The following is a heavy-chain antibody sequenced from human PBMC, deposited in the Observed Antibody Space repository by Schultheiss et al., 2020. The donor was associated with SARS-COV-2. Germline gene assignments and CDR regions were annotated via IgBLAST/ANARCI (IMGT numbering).Heavy chain of an antibody. J-gene: IGHJ4*02. CDR2: ISGSGGST. V-gene: IGHV3-23*01. Sequence: GGSLRLSCAASGFTFSSYAMSWVRQAPGKGLEWVSAISGSGGSTYYADSVKGRFTISRDNAKNSLYLQMNSLRAEDTAVYYCARDLTDYYDSSGYSPGYWGQGTLVTVSS. CDR1: GFTFSSYA. D-gene: IGHD3-22*01. CDR3: ARDLTDYYDSSGYSPGY.